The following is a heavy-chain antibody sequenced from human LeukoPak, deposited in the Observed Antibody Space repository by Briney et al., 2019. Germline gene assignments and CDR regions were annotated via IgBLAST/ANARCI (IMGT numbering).Heavy chain of an antibody. CDR3: ARDFTDVVVPAADAFDI. V-gene: IGHV3-21*01. CDR1: GFTFSSYS. D-gene: IGHD2-2*01. J-gene: IGHJ3*02. Sequence: GGSLRPSCAASGFTFSSYSMNWVRQAPGKGLEWVSSISSSSSYIYYADSVKGRFTISRDNAKNSLYLQMNSLRAEDTAVYYCARDFTDVVVPAADAFDIWGQGTMVTVSS. CDR2: ISSSSSYI.